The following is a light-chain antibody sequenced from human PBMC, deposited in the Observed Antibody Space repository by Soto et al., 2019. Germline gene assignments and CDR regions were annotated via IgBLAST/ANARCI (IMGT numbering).Light chain of an antibody. Sequence: QSVLTQPASVSGSPGQSITISCTGTYTDVGGYNRVSWYQHHAGKGPKMLIFEVDNRPSGISDRFSGSKSGDTASLTISDLQAEDEADYYCCSYAGRSTWDVVFGGGTKLTVL. CDR3: CSYAGRSTWDVV. J-gene: IGLJ2*01. CDR2: EVD. CDR1: YTDVGGYNR. V-gene: IGLV2-14*01.